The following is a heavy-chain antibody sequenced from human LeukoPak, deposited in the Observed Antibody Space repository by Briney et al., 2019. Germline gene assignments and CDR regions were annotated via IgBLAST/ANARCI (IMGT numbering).Heavy chain of an antibody. Sequence: ASVKVSCKASGYTFTDYYIHWVRQAPGLGLEWMAWINPNSGDTSYAQKFQGRVTVTRESSITTAYMELSRLTSDDTAVYYCTRDLTDYRSADSWGQGTLVTVSS. CDR3: TRDLTDYRSADS. D-gene: IGHD6-19*01. V-gene: IGHV1-2*02. J-gene: IGHJ4*02. CDR2: INPNSGDT. CDR1: GYTFTDYY.